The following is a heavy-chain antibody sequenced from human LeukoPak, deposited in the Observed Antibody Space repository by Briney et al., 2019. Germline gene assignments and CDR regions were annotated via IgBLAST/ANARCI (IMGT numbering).Heavy chain of an antibody. V-gene: IGHV5-51*01. CDR2: IYPGDSDT. CDR1: GYTFITYW. D-gene: IGHD4-23*01. J-gene: IGHJ3*02. CDR3: ARPDDYGGKPAAFDI. Sequence: LGESLKISCKGSGYTFITYWIGWVRQMPGEGLEWMGIIYPGDSDTRYSPSFQGQVTISADKSIHTAYLQWSSLKASDTAMYYCARPDDYGGKPAAFDIWGQGTMVTVSS.